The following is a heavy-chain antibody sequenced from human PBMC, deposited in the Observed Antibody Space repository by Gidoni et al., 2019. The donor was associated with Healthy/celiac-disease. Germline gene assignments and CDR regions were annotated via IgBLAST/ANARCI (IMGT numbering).Heavy chain of an antibody. V-gene: IGHV4-34*01. J-gene: IGHJ5*02. D-gene: IGHD6-19*01. CDR3: ARRRAGGWFDP. CDR1: GGSFSGYY. Sequence: QVQLQQWGAGLLKPSETLSLTCAVYGGSFSGYYWSWIRQPPGKGLEWIGEINHSGSTNYNPSLKSRVTISVDTSKNQFSLKLSSVTAADTAVYYCARRRAGGWFDPWGQGTLVTVSS. CDR2: INHSGST.